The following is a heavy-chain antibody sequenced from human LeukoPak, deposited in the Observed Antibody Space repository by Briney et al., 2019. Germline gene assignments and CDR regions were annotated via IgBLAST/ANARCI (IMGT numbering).Heavy chain of an antibody. CDR3: AVYSSYYNWFDP. D-gene: IGHD1-14*01. J-gene: IGHJ5*02. CDR1: GFTFKTYG. CDR2: IYSCGST. V-gene: IGHV3-NL1*01. Sequence: GGSLRLSCAASGFTFKTYGMHWVRQAPGKGLEWVSVIYSCGSTYYADSVKGRFTISRDNSKNTLYLQMNSLRAEDTAVYYCAVYSSYYNWFDPWGQGTLVTVSS.